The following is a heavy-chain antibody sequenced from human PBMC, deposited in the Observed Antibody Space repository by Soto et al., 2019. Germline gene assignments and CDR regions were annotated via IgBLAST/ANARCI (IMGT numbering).Heavy chain of an antibody. CDR1: GYTFSSYG. CDR2: ISYDGSNK. V-gene: IGHV3-30*18. J-gene: IGHJ4*02. Sequence: QVQLVESGGGVVQPGRCLRLSCAASGYTFSSYGMHWVRQAPGKGLEWVAVISYDGSNKYYADSVKGRFTISRDNSKNTLYLQMNSLRAEDTAVYYCAKDRSGWAFDFWGQGTLVTVSS. CDR3: AKDRSGWAFDF. D-gene: IGHD6-19*01.